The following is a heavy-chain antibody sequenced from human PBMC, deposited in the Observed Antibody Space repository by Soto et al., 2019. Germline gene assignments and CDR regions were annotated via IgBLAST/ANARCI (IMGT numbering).Heavy chain of an antibody. D-gene: IGHD1-7*01. CDR2: IIPIFATI. CDR1: GGTFSSYA. CDR3: ARDPWNYKDLYYGMDV. Sequence: QVQLVQSGAEVKEPGSSVKVSCKASGGTFSSYAISWVRQAPGQGLEWMGEIIPIFATINYLQKLQGRVTITADESTSTAYMELSGLRSEDTAVYYCARDPWNYKDLYYGMDVWGQGTTITVSS. V-gene: IGHV1-69*01. J-gene: IGHJ6*02.